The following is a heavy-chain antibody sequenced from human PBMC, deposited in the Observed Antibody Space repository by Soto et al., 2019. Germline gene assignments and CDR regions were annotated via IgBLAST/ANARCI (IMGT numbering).Heavy chain of an antibody. CDR1: GFTVSSNY. D-gene: IGHD1-20*01. Sequence: EVQLVESGGGLIQPGGSLRLSCAASGFTVSSNYMSWVRQAPGKGLEWVSVTYSGGITYYADSVKGRLTISRDNSKNTLYLQMYSLRAEDTALYYCARDAMGSGIDYWGQGTPVTVSS. J-gene: IGHJ4*02. V-gene: IGHV3-53*01. CDR3: ARDAMGSGIDY. CDR2: TYSGGIT.